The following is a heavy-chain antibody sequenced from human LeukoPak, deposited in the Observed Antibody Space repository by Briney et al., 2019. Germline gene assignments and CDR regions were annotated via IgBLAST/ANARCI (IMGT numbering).Heavy chain of an antibody. V-gene: IGHV1-24*01. CDR1: GYTLTELS. J-gene: IGHJ4*02. D-gene: IGHD3-3*01. CDR2: FDPEDGET. CDR3: ATGTKGLRFLEWLHTFDY. Sequence: ASVKVSCKVSGYTLTELSMHWVRQAPGKGREWMGGFDPEDGETIYAQKLQGRVNMTEHTSTGTAYMEMSSMRSEDTAVYYCATGTKGLRFLEWLHTFDYWGQGTLVTVSS.